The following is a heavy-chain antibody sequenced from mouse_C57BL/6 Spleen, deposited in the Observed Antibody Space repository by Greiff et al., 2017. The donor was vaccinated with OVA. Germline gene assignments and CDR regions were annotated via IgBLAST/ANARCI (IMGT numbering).Heavy chain of an antibody. CDR1: GYTFTSYW. CDR2: IDPSDSET. Sequence: QVQLQQPGAELVRPGSSVKLSCKASGYTFTSYWMHWVKQRPIQGLEWIGNIDPSDSETHYNQKFKDKATLTVDKSSSTAYMQLSSLTSEDSAVYYCARESRVVATEGYFDVWGTGTTVTVSS. J-gene: IGHJ1*03. D-gene: IGHD1-1*01. V-gene: IGHV1-52*01. CDR3: ARESRVVATEGYFDV.